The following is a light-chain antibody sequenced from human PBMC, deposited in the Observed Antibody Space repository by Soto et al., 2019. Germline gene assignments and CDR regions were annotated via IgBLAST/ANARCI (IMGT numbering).Light chain of an antibody. J-gene: IGKJ1*01. CDR3: QQSYSTPQT. CDR1: QSISRY. V-gene: IGKV1-39*01. Sequence: DVKMTHSPSSLSSSVGDRVTIPCRASQSISRYLNWYQQKPGKAPKLLIYAASILQSGVPSRFSGSGSGTDFTLTISSLQPEDFATYYCQQSYSTPQTFGQGTKVDIK. CDR2: AAS.